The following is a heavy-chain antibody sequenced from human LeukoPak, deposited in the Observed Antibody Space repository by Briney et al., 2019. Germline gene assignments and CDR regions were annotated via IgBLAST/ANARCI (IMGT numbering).Heavy chain of an antibody. Sequence: GGSLRLSCAASGFTFSSYAMSWVRQAPGKGLEWVSSVSDSGDNTYYADSVKGRFTISRDNAKNSLYLQMNSLRAEDTAVYFCARLRYYAVDVWGQGTTVIVSS. CDR3: ARLRYYAVDV. V-gene: IGHV3-23*01. CDR2: VSDSGDNT. CDR1: GFTFSSYA. J-gene: IGHJ6*02. D-gene: IGHD2-21*01.